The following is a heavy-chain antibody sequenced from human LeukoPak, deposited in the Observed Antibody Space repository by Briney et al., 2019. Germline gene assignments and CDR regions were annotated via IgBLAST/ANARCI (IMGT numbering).Heavy chain of an antibody. V-gene: IGHV1-18*01. CDR3: VRDGFCSSASCYDKGGFDF. CDR1: GYTFPNYG. CDR2: ISAFNGNR. Sequence: ASVKVSCKASGYTFPNYGFSWVRQAPGQGLEWMGWISAFNGNRNYAQKFQGRVTLTTDTSTSAAYMELRSLRSDDTAVYYCVRDGFCSSASCYDKGGFDFWGQGTLVTVSS. D-gene: IGHD2-2*01. J-gene: IGHJ4*02.